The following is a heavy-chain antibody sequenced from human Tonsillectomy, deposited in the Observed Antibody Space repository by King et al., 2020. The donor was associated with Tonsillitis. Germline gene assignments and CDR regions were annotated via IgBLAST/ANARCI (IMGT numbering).Heavy chain of an antibody. J-gene: IGHJ2*01. CDR2: IYHSGST. Sequence: LQLQESGSGLVKPSQTLSLTCAVSGGSISSGGYSWSWIRQPPGKGLEWIGYIYHSGSTYYNPSLKSRVAISVDRSKNQFSLKLSSVTAADTAVYYCARGVNPITMIVGTYWYFDLWGRGTLVTVSS. D-gene: IGHD3-22*01. CDR1: GGSISSGGYS. CDR3: ARGVNPITMIVGTYWYFDL. V-gene: IGHV4-30-2*01.